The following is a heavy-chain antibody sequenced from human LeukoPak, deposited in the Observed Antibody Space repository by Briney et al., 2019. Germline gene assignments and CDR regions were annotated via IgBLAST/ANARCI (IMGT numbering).Heavy chain of an antibody. Sequence: GGSLRLSCAASGFTFDDYAMHWVRQAPGKGLEWVSGISWNSGSIGYADSVKGRFTISRDNAKNSLYLQMNSLRAEDTALYYCAANTPLDYWGQGTLVTVSS. J-gene: IGHJ4*02. CDR2: ISWNSGSI. CDR3: AANTPLDY. CDR1: GFTFDDYA. V-gene: IGHV3-9*01.